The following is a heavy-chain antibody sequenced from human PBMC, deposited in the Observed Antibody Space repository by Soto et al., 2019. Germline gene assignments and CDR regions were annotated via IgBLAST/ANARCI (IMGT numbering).Heavy chain of an antibody. CDR3: AKRSSSSTFDY. V-gene: IGHV3-23*01. CDR1: GFTFSSYA. CDR2: ISGSDDST. J-gene: IGHJ4*02. D-gene: IGHD6-6*01. Sequence: GGSLRLSCAASGFTFSSYAMSWVRQAPGKGLEWVSVISGSDDSTYYADSVKGRFTISRDNSKNTLYLQMNSLRAEDTTVYYCAKRSSSSTFDYWGQGTLVTVSS.